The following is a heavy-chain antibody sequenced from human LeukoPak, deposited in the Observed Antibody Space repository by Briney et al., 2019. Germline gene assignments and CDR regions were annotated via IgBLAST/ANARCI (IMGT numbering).Heavy chain of an antibody. V-gene: IGHV4-30-4*07. CDR1: GGSISSGGYS. D-gene: IGHD3-22*01. CDR3: ASYDSSGYEDY. J-gene: IGHJ4*02. Sequence: PSETLSLTCAVSGGSISSGGYSWSWIRQPPGKGLEWIGYIYYSGSTYYNPSLKSRVTISIDTSKNQFSLKLSSVTAADTAVYYCASYDSSGYEDYWGQGTLVTVSS. CDR2: IYYSGST.